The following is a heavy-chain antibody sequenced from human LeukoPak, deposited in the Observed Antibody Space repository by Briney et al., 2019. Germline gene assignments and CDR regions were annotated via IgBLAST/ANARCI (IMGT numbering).Heavy chain of an antibody. CDR2: ISSSSSTI. D-gene: IGHD2-2*01. CDR1: GFTFSSYS. J-gene: IGHJ6*03. V-gene: IGHV3-48*01. Sequence: GGSLRLSCAASGFTFSSYSMNWVRQAPGKGLEWVSYISSSSSTIYYADSVKGRFTISRDNAKNSLYLQMNSLRAEDTAVYYCATLGRHCSSTSWGCYYMDVWGKGTTVTVSS. CDR3: ATLGRHCSSTSWGCYYMDV.